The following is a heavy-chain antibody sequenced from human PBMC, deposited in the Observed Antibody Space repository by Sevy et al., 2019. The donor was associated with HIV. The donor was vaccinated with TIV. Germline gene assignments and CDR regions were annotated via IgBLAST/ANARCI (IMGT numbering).Heavy chain of an antibody. J-gene: IGHJ5*02. Sequence: SETLSLTCTVSGGSISSSNYYWGWIRQPPGKGLEWIGSIYYSGSPYYNPSLKSRVTISVDTSKNQFFLNLSSVTAPDTAVYYCEGMEVGGYDLLTGRSTGWFDPWGQGTLVTVSS. D-gene: IGHD3-9*01. CDR2: IYYSGSP. V-gene: IGHV4-39*01. CDR1: GGSISSSNYY. CDR3: EGMEVGGYDLLTGRSTGWFDP.